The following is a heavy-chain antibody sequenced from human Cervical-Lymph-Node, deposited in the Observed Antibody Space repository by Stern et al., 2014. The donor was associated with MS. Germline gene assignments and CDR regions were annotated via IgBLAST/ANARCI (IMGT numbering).Heavy chain of an antibody. J-gene: IGHJ5*02. V-gene: IGHV4-59*01. CDR3: ARATDL. Sequence: QVQLQESGPGLLRPSETLSLTCTVSGASITSYYWSCIRQPPGKGLEWIGYIYYRGNTNYNASLKGRVAISIGTSKTQFSLRLSSVTAADTAVYYCARATDLWGQGTLVTVSS. CDR1: GASITSYY. CDR2: IYYRGNT.